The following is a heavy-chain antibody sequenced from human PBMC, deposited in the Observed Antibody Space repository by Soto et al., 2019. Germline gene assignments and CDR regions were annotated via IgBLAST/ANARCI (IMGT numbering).Heavy chain of an antibody. CDR1: GFSLSTSGMC. J-gene: IGHJ6*02. Sequence: SGPTLVNPTQTLTLTCTFSGFSLSTSGMCVSWIRQPPGKALEWLALIDWDDDKYYSTSLKTRLTISKDTSKNQVVLTMTNMDPVDTATYYCARTERYRGYYYYGMDVWGQGTTVTVS. CDR3: ARTERYRGYYYYGMDV. V-gene: IGHV2-70*01. CDR2: IDWDDDK. D-gene: IGHD1-26*01.